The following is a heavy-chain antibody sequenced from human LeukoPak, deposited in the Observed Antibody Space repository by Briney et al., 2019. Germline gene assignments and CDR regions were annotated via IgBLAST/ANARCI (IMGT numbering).Heavy chain of an antibody. CDR3: ARDGRGDDYGDYYFDY. V-gene: IGHV4-59*01. J-gene: IGHJ4*02. Sequence: SETLSLTCTVSGGSISSYYWSGIRQPPGKGLEWIGYIYYSGSTNYNPSLKSRVTISVDTSKNQFSLKLSSVTAADTAVYYCARDGRGDDYGDYYFDYWGQGTLVTVSS. CDR1: GGSISSYY. D-gene: IGHD4-17*01. CDR2: IYYSGST.